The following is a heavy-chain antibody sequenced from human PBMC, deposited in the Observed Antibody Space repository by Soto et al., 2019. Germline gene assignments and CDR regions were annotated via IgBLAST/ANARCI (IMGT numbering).Heavy chain of an antibody. Sequence: SETLSLTCTVSCGSISSYYWTWIRQPPGKGLQYIGYIYYRGSTNYNPSLKSRVTISVDTSKNQFSLKLSSVTAADTAVYYCARDPGYCSGSSCRRHFDYWGQGTLVTVSS. J-gene: IGHJ4*02. D-gene: IGHD2-15*01. CDR3: ARDPGYCSGSSCRRHFDY. CDR1: CGSISSYY. CDR2: IYYRGST. V-gene: IGHV4-59*01.